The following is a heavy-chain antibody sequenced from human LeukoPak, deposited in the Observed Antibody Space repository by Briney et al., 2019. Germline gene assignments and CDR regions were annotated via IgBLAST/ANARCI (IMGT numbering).Heavy chain of an antibody. Sequence: GGSLRLSCAASGFTFSSYWMSWVRQAPGKGLEWVANIKQDGSEKYYVASLNARFTISRDNANNSLYLQMNSLRAEDTAVYYCANTMIVVASRGAFDIWGQGTMVTVSS. CDR3: ANTMIVVASRGAFDI. CDR2: IKQDGSEK. CDR1: GFTFSSYW. V-gene: IGHV3-7*01. J-gene: IGHJ3*02. D-gene: IGHD3-22*01.